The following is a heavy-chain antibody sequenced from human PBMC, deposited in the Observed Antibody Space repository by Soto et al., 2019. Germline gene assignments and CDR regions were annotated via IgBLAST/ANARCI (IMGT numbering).Heavy chain of an antibody. CDR3: ARNPLWFGESSYYYYGMDV. J-gene: IGHJ6*02. CDR1: GGSFSGYY. V-gene: IGHV4-34*01. CDR2: INHSGST. Sequence: SETLSLTCAVYGGSFSGYYWSWIRQPPGKGLEWIGEINHSGSTNYNPSLKSRVTISVDTSKNQFSLELSSVTAADTAVYYCARNPLWFGESSYYYYGMDVWGQGTTVTVSS. D-gene: IGHD3-10*01.